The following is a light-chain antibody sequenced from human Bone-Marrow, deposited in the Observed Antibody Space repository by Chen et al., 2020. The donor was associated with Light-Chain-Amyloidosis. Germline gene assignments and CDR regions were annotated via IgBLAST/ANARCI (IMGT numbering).Light chain of an antibody. J-gene: IGLJ2*01. V-gene: IGLV3-25*03. Sequence: SYELTHPPSASVSPGHTARITCSGDALPTKYAYWYQQKPGQAPVLVIHRDTERPSGISERFSGSSSGTTATLTISGVQAEDEADYHCQSADSSGTYEVIFGGGTKLTVL. CDR1: ALPTKY. CDR3: QSADSSGTYEVI. CDR2: RDT.